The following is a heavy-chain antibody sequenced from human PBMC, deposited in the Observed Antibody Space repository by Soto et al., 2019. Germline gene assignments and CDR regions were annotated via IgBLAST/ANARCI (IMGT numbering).Heavy chain of an antibody. D-gene: IGHD3-22*01. V-gene: IGHV3-30*18. CDR2: ISDDGRNK. Sequence: QVQLVESGGGVVQPGRSLRLSCAASGFTFSSYGMHWVRQAPVKGLEWVAVISDDGRNKYYADSVKGRFTISRDNSENALYLRMNCLRAEDTAVYYCSKEWVYDSSGWYFHYCCQGTMVIVSS. CDR3: SKEWVYDSSGWYFHY. J-gene: IGHJ4*02. CDR1: GFTFSSYG.